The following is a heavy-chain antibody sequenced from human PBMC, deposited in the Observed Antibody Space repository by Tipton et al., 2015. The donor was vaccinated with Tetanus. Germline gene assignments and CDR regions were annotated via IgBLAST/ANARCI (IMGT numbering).Heavy chain of an antibody. CDR3: VSGSALDY. CDR2: ISSTSRYI. J-gene: IGHJ4*02. CDR1: GFTFSNYK. D-gene: IGHD6-25*01. V-gene: IGHV3-21*01. Sequence: SLRLSCAVSGFTFSNYKMNWVRQAPGRGLEWFSSISSTSRYIYYADSVKGRFTISRDNAKNSLFLEMNSLRADDTAVYYCVSGSALDYWGQGTLITVSS.